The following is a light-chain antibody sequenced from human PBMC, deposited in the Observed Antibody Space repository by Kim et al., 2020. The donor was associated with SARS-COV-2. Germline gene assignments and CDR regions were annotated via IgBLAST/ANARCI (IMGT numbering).Light chain of an antibody. CDR1: QSVSDN. V-gene: IGKV3-15*01. CDR2: GAS. CDR3: QQYDDWPPWT. J-gene: IGKJ1*01. Sequence: SLGERATLSCRASQSVSDNLACYQQNPGQAPRLLIYGASTRATGIPARFSGSGSGTEFTLTISSLQSEDSAVYYCQQYDDWPPWTFGQGTKVDIK.